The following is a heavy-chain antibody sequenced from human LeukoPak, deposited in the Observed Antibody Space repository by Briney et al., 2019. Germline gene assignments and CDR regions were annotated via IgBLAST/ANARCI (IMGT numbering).Heavy chain of an antibody. J-gene: IGHJ6*04. CDR3: ARHVYGKGMYV. V-gene: IGHV4-59*08. Sequence: SETLSLTCTVSGDSLSDNYWGWIRQPPGKWLKCVGYISSSGTAYNPSLKSRLTISKDTSKSQFSLTLSSVTAADTAVYYCARHVYGKGMYVWGKGTTVTVSS. CDR2: ISSSGTA. CDR1: GDSLSDNY. D-gene: IGHD4-17*01.